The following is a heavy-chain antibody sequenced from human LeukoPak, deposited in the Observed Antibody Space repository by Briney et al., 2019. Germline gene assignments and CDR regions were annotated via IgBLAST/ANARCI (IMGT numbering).Heavy chain of an antibody. Sequence: GRSLRLSCAASGFTFSSYAMHCVRQAPGKGLEWVAVISCDGSNKYYADSVKGRFTISRDNSKNTLYLQMNSLRPEDTAVYYCARDLSGYSSGWYYYYYGMDVWGQGTTVTVSS. CDR1: GFTFSSYA. V-gene: IGHV3-30-3*01. D-gene: IGHD6-19*01. CDR2: ISCDGSNK. J-gene: IGHJ6*02. CDR3: ARDLSGYSSGWYYYYYGMDV.